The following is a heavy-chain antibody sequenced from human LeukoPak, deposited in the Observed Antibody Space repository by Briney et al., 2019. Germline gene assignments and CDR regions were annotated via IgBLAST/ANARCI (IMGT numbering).Heavy chain of an antibody. Sequence: GGSLRLSCAASGFTLSNAWMSWVRQAPGKGREWVGRIKSKTDGGTTDYAAPVKGRFTISRDDSKNTLYLQMNSLKTEDTAVYYCTRAHCSSTSCSNYYYYYGMDVWGQGTTVTVSS. CDR1: GFTLSNAW. CDR2: IKSKTDGGTT. V-gene: IGHV3-15*01. D-gene: IGHD2-2*01. CDR3: TRAHCSSTSCSNYYYYYGMDV. J-gene: IGHJ6*02.